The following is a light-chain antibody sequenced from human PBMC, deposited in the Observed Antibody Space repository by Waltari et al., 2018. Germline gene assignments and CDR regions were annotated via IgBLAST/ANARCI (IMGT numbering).Light chain of an antibody. CDR3: MQALQSPIT. CDR2: SGS. CDR1: QNLLHRNGYNY. Sequence: DFVMTQSPVSLAIIPGEPASISCRSSQNLLHRNGYNYLNWYLQKPGQSPHLLSFSGSDRASGVPDRFSGSGSGTNFTLKISRVEAEDVGIYYCMQALQSPITFGGGTKVEIK. J-gene: IGKJ4*01. V-gene: IGKV2-28*01.